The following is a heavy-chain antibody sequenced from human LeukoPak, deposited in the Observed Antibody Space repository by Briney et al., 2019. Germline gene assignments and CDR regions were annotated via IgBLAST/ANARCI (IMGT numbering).Heavy chain of an antibody. Sequence: PGGSLRLSCAASGLAVSSNYMSWVRQAPGKGLEWVSVIYSDGRTYYADSVKGRFTISRDISKNTLFLQMTSLRAEDTAVYYCAKLKGWYGEGYFDYWGQGTLVTVSS. V-gene: IGHV3-53*01. CDR3: AKLKGWYGEGYFDY. CDR2: IYSDGRT. D-gene: IGHD3-10*01. J-gene: IGHJ4*02. CDR1: GLAVSSNY.